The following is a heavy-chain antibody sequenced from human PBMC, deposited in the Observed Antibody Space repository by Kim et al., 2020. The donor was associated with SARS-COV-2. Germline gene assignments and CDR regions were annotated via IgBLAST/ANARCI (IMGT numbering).Heavy chain of an antibody. CDR1: GGSISSGGYS. J-gene: IGHJ5*02. V-gene: IGHV4-30-2*01. CDR2: IYYSGST. D-gene: IGHD5-12*01. Sequence: SETLSLTCAVSGGSISSGGYSWSWIRQPPGKGLEWIGYIYYSGSTYYNPSLKSRVTISVDRSKNQFSLKLSSVTAADTAVYYCARGYSGDDSNWFDPWG. CDR3: ARGYSGDDSNWFDP.